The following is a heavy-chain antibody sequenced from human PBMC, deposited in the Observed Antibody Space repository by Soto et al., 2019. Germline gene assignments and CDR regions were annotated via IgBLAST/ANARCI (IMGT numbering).Heavy chain of an antibody. V-gene: IGHV1-8*01. CDR1: GYTFTSYD. D-gene: IGHD3-10*01. Sequence: QVQLVQSGAEVKKPGASVKVSCKASGYTFTSYDINWVRQATGQGLEWIGCMNPNSGNTGYAQKFQGRVTMTRNTSIITAYMELSSRRSEDTAVYYCARGLAYSSVGELLYYPLTNWGQGTLVTGAS. CDR2: MNPNSGNT. J-gene: IGHJ4*02. CDR3: ARGLAYSSVGELLYYPLTN.